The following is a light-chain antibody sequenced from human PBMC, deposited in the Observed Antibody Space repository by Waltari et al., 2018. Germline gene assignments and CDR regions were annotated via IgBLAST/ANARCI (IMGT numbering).Light chain of an antibody. CDR3: QKYDNLPL. Sequence: DIQMTQSPSSLSASIGDRVTITCQASQDIRNHLHWYQQKQGRAPKLLIYDAANLQTGVPSRFSGSGSATHFTFTISSLQPEDIATYYCQKYDNLPLFGGGSKVEI. J-gene: IGKJ4*01. V-gene: IGKV1-33*01. CDR2: DAA. CDR1: QDIRNH.